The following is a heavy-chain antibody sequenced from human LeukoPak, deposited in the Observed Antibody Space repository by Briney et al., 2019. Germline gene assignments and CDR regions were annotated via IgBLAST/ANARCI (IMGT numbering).Heavy chain of an antibody. CDR2: INPNSGDT. Sequence: ASVKVSCKASGYTFTGYYMHWVRQAPGQGLEWMGWINPNSGDTNYPQKFQGRVTMTRDTSTTTVYMELSSLRSEDTAVYYCARGYSSSWYGDAFHIWGQGTMVTVSS. J-gene: IGHJ3*02. V-gene: IGHV1-2*02. CDR1: GYTFTGYY. D-gene: IGHD6-13*01. CDR3: ARGYSSSWYGDAFHI.